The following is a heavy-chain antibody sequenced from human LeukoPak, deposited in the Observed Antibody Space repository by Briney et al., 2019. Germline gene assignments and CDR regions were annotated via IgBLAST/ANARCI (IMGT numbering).Heavy chain of an antibody. Sequence: GGSLRLSCAASGFTVSGNYMSWVRQAPGKGLEWVSLISGGGSTNYADSVKGRFTISRDSSKNTLYLQMNSLRAEDTAVYYCAIGYSSSWFDYWGQGNLVTVSS. CDR1: GFTVSGNY. J-gene: IGHJ4*02. V-gene: IGHV3-66*01. CDR2: ISGGGST. D-gene: IGHD6-13*01. CDR3: AIGYSSSWFDY.